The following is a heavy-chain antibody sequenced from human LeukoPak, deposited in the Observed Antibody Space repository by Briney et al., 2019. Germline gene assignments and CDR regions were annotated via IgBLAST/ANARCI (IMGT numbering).Heavy chain of an antibody. CDR3: TASGDLFAW. V-gene: IGHV3-49*04. CDR1: GFTFADFG. J-gene: IGHJ4*02. D-gene: IGHD3-9*01. CDR2: IRTKADGGTT. Sequence: GRSLRLSCTTSGFTFADFGMSWVRQAPGKGLEWVGIIRTKADGGTTEYAASVKGRFIISRDDSKSVAYLQMNSLKTEDTAVYYCTASGDLFAWWGQGTLVTVSS.